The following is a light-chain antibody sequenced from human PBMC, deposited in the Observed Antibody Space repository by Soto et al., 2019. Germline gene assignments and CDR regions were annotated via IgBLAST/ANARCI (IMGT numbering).Light chain of an antibody. CDR2: EVN. J-gene: IGLJ1*01. CDR3: FFFTTASTQV. Sequence: QSALTQPASLSGSPGQSVTISCTGTSSDIGAYDYVSWFQQHPGKAPKLMISEVNNRHSGVSKRFSGSKSGNTAYLTLSGLQVEDEAVYFFFFFTTASTQVYGTWTQVTV. CDR1: SSDIGAYDY. V-gene: IGLV2-14*01.